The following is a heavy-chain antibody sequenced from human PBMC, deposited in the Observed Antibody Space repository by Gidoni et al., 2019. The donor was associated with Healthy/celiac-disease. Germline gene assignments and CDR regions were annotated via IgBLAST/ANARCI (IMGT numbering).Heavy chain of an antibody. Sequence: QAHLQASGSGLVKPSQTLSLTCSVSGGPISSGCYFWSCIRQPAGKGLEWIGRIYTSGSTNYNPSLKSRVTMSVDTSKNQFSLKLSSVTDADTAVYYCARGAAAGTEFDYWGQGTLVTVSS. CDR1: GGPISSGCYF. CDR2: IYTSGST. D-gene: IGHD6-13*01. CDR3: ARGAAAGTEFDY. V-gene: IGHV4-61*02. J-gene: IGHJ4*02.